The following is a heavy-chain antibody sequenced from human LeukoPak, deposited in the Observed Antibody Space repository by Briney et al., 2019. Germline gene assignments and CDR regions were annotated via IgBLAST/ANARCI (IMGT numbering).Heavy chain of an antibody. Sequence: GGSLRLSCAASGFTFSSYSMNWVRQAPGKGLEWVSSISSSSSYIYYADSVKGRFTISRDNAKNSLYLQMNSLRAEDTAVYYCARGAEYTGYDPYFDYWGQGTLVTVSS. D-gene: IGHD5-12*01. CDR2: ISSSSSYI. CDR1: GFTFSSYS. J-gene: IGHJ4*02. CDR3: ARGAEYTGYDPYFDY. V-gene: IGHV3-21*01.